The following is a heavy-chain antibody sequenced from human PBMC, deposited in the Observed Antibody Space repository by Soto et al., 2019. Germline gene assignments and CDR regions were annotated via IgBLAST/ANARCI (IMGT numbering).Heavy chain of an antibody. CDR1: GFTFSNAW. Sequence: ESGGGLVKPGGSLRLSCAASGFTFSNAWMSWVRQAPGKGLEWVGRIKSKTDGGTTDYAAPVKGRFTISRDDSKNTLYLQMNSLKTEDTAVYYCTTSITMIVVGLDYWGQGTLVTVSS. CDR3: TTSITMIVVGLDY. V-gene: IGHV3-15*01. J-gene: IGHJ4*02. CDR2: IKSKTDGGTT. D-gene: IGHD3-22*01.